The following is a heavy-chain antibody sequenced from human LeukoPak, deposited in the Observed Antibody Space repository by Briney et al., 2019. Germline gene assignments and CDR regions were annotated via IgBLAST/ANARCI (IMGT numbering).Heavy chain of an antibody. CDR2: MKEDGSGE. J-gene: IGHJ1*01. V-gene: IGHV3-7*03. CDR3: AKGGAGGGYFPT. Sequence: GGSLRLSCVASGFSFSDITMSWVRQAAGQGLEWVARMKEDGSGENYVDSVKGRFTISRDNARNSLHLKMKSLRAEDTAVYFCAKGGAGGGYFPTWGQGILVIVSS. D-gene: IGHD3-16*01. CDR1: GFSFSDIT.